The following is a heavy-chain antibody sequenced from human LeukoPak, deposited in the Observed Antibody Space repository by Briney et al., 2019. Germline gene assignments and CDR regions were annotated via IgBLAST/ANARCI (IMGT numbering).Heavy chain of an antibody. CDR3: AREGLIVGATPDDY. CDR1: GYTFTSYG. D-gene: IGHD1-26*01. J-gene: IGHJ4*02. CDR2: ISAYNGNT. Sequence: ASVKVSCKASGYTFTSYGISWVRQAPGQGLEWMGWISAYNGNTNYAQKLQGRVTMTTDTSTSTAYMELRSLRSDDMAVYYCAREGLIVGATPDDYWGQGTLVTVSS. V-gene: IGHV1-18*03.